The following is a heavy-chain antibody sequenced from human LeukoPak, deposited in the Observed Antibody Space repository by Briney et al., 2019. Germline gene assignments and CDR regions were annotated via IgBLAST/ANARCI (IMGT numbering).Heavy chain of an antibody. D-gene: IGHD5-24*01. Sequence: SETLSLTCTVSGGSISSSSYYWGWIRQPPGKGLEWIGSIYYSGSTYYNPSLKSRVTISVDTSKNHFSLKLSSVTAADTAVYYCATPPPGPYNAPFSPPLTWGQGTLVTVSS. CDR2: IYYSGST. V-gene: IGHV4-39*07. J-gene: IGHJ5*02. CDR1: GGSISSSSYY. CDR3: ATPPPGPYNAPFSPPLT.